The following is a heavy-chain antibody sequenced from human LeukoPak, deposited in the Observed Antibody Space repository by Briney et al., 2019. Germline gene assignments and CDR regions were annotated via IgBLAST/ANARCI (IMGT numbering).Heavy chain of an antibody. V-gene: IGHV3-15*01. CDR3: TTDRRYYYDSSGYYYFDY. D-gene: IGHD3-22*01. J-gene: IGHJ4*02. CDR2: IKSKTDGGTT. CDR1: GFTFSNAW. Sequence: GGSLRLSCAASGFTFSNAWMSWVRQAPGKGLEWVGRIKSKTDGGTTDYAAPVKGRFTISRDDSKNTLYLQMNSLKTEGTAVYYCTTDRRYYYDSSGYYYFDYWGQGTLVTVSS.